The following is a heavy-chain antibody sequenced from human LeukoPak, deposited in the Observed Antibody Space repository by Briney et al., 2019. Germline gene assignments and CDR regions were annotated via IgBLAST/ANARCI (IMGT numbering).Heavy chain of an antibody. J-gene: IGHJ3*02. Sequence: GGSLRLSCAASGFTFSSYSMNWVRQAPGKGLEWVSSISSSSSYIYYADSVKGRFTISRDNAKHSLYLQMNSLRAEDTAVYYCARGADEWWFSDAFDIWGQGTMVTVSS. CDR2: ISSSSSYI. V-gene: IGHV3-21*01. CDR3: ARGADEWWFSDAFDI. D-gene: IGHD2-15*01. CDR1: GFTFSSYS.